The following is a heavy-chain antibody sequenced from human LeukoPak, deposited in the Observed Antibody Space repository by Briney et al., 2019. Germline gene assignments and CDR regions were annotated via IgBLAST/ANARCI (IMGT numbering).Heavy chain of an antibody. V-gene: IGHV4-61*02. CDR1: GASISSGSYY. CDR2: IYTSGST. J-gene: IGHJ3*02. D-gene: IGHD1-7*01. CDR3: ATVLGTPPRDAFDI. Sequence: SETLSLTCTVSGASISSGSYYWSWIRRPAGKGLEWIGRIYTSGSTYYNPSLKSRVTISVDTSKNQFSLKLSSVTAADTAVYYCATVLGTPPRDAFDIWGQGTMVTVSS.